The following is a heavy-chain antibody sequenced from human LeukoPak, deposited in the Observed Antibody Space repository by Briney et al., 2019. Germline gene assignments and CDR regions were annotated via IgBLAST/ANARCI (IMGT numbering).Heavy chain of an antibody. CDR3: ARGGGLFDY. Sequence: SETLSLTCNVSGGSINNYYWSWLRQPPGNGLEWIGYIYFTGGTNYNPSLKSRVTMSIDTSKNQFSLKLNSVTAADTAFYYCARGGGLFDYWGQGSLVTVSS. CDR2: IYFTGGT. V-gene: IGHV4-59*01. D-gene: IGHD3-10*01. J-gene: IGHJ4*02. CDR1: GGSINNYY.